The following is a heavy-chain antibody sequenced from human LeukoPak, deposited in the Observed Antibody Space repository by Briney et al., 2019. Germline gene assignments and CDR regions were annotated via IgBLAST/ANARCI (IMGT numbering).Heavy chain of an antibody. Sequence: GGSLRLSCAASGFTFSSYWMSWVRQAPGKGLEWVANIKQDGSEKYYVDSLKGRFTISRDNAKNSLYLQMNSLRAEDTAIYYCAKDPYVGGGYHFDSWGQGSLVTVSS. V-gene: IGHV3-7*03. J-gene: IGHJ4*02. D-gene: IGHD3-22*01. CDR3: AKDPYVGGGYHFDS. CDR1: GFTFSSYW. CDR2: IKQDGSEK.